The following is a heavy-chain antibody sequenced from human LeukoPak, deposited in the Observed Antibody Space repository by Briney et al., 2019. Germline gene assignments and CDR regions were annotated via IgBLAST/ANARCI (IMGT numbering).Heavy chain of an antibody. CDR3: ATGDLPYYDSSGYPKSSLSQ. Sequence: GASVKVSCKASGYTFTGYYMHWVRQAPGQGLEWMGWINPNSGGTNYAQKFQGRVTMTRDTSISTAYMELSRLRSEDTAVYYCATGDLPYYDSSGYPKSSLSQWGQGTLVTVSS. D-gene: IGHD3-22*01. CDR1: GYTFTGYY. V-gene: IGHV1-2*02. J-gene: IGHJ4*02. CDR2: INPNSGGT.